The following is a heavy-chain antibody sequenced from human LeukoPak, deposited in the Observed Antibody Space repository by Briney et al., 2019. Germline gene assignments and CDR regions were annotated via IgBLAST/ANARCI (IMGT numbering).Heavy chain of an antibody. CDR1: GGFISSSNW. Sequence: SGNLSLTCAVSGGFISSSNWWSWVRQPPGKGLGWIGEIYDSGGTNYNPSLKSRVAISVDKSKNQLSLKLTSVSAADTAVYFWAGGTTFLGVFITSYFDYWGQGTRVTVPS. CDR3: AGGTTFLGVFITSYFDY. V-gene: IGHV4-4*02. D-gene: IGHD3-3*01. CDR2: IYDSGGT. J-gene: IGHJ4*02.